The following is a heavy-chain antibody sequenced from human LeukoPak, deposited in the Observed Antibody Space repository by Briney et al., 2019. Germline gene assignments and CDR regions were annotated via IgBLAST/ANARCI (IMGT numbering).Heavy chain of an antibody. J-gene: IGHJ4*02. Sequence: GGSLRLSCAASGFSFRDFWMTWVRQAPGKGLEWVANINQGGSVKYYVDSVKGRFTISRDDAKSSLYVQMNSLRDEDTAVYYCARLGYSGWNFEYWGQGPLVTVSS. D-gene: IGHD5-12*01. CDR2: INQGGSVK. CDR1: GFSFRDFW. CDR3: ARLGYSGWNFEY. V-gene: IGHV3-7*01.